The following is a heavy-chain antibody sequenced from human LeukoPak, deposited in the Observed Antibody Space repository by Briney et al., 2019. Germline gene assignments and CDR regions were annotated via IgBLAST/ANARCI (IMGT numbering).Heavy chain of an antibody. CDR3: ARGLGY. CDR1: GFTFSSYV. J-gene: IGHJ4*02. Sequence: PGGSLRLSCAASGFTFSSYVMNWVRQPPGKGLEWIGETNHSGSTNYNPSLKSRVTISVDTSKNQFSLKLSSVTAADTAVYYCARGLGYWGQGTLVTVSS. CDR2: TNHSGST. V-gene: IGHV4-34*01. D-gene: IGHD7-27*01.